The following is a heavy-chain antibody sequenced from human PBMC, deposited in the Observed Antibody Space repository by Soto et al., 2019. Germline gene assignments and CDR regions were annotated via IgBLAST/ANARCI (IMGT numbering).Heavy chain of an antibody. V-gene: IGHV3-11*01. CDR1: GFTFSDYY. Sequence: PGGSLRLSCAASGFTFSDYYMSWIRQAPGKGLEWVSYISSSGSTIYYADSVKGRFTISRDNAKNSLYLQMNSLRAEDTAVYYCAREGRREYYDFTFDYWGQGTLVTVSS. D-gene: IGHD3-3*01. CDR3: AREGRREYYDFTFDY. CDR2: ISSSGSTI. J-gene: IGHJ4*02.